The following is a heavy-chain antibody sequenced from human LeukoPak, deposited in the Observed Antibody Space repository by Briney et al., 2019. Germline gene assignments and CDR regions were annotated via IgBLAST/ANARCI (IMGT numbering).Heavy chain of an antibody. CDR3: AKVGEAAAGIGYFDY. CDR2: MSGSGGRT. CDR1: GFTFSSYA. Sequence: GGSLRLSCAASGFTFSSYAMSWVRQAPGKGLEWVSAMSGSGGRTYYADSVKGRFTISRDNSKNTLYVQMNSLRAEDTAVYYCAKVGEAAAGIGYFDYWGQGTLVTVSS. D-gene: IGHD6-13*01. V-gene: IGHV3-23*01. J-gene: IGHJ4*02.